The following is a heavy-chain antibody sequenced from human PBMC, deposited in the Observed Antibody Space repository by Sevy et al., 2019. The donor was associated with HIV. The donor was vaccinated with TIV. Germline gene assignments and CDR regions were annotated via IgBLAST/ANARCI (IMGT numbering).Heavy chain of an antibody. Sequence: ASVKVSCKASGGSLSNYGMNWVRQAPGQGLEWTGGIIPRVGLTNNAQKLWDRVTITADESTSTMYIEVRRLTSEDTGVYYCASVRPCGGDCYFFDSWGQGTLVTVSS. J-gene: IGHJ4*02. CDR2: IIPRVGLT. CDR1: GGSLSNYG. D-gene: IGHD2-21*01. V-gene: IGHV1-69*10. CDR3: ASVRPCGGDCYFFDS.